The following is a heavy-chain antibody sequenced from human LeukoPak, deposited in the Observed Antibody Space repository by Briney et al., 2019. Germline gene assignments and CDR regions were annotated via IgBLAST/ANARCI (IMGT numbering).Heavy chain of an antibody. Sequence: ASLKDSCKASGYIFTDYYMHWVRQAPGQGLEWMGWIIPNSGGTNYAQKFQGRVTMTRDTSISTAYMELTRLRSDDTAVYYCARRRGYDCSGYLDYWGQGTLVIVSS. D-gene: IGHD3-22*01. V-gene: IGHV1-2*02. CDR3: ARRRGYDCSGYLDY. CDR1: GYIFTDYY. CDR2: IIPNSGGT. J-gene: IGHJ4*02.